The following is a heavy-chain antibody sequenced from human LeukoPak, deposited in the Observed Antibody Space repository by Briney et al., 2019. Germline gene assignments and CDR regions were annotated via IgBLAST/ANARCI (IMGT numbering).Heavy chain of an antibody. CDR1: GGSISSYY. V-gene: IGHV4-59*01. CDR3: ARAGYSSGWGASDI. Sequence: SETLSLTCTVSGGSISSYYWSWIRQPPGKGLEWIGYIYYSGSTNYNPSLKSRVTISVDTSKNQFSLKLSSVTAADTAVYYCARAGYSSGWGASDIWGQGTMVTVSS. CDR2: IYYSGST. J-gene: IGHJ3*02. D-gene: IGHD6-19*01.